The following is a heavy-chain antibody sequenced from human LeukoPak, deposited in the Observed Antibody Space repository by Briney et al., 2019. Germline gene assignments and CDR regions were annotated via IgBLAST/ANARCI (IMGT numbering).Heavy chain of an antibody. V-gene: IGHV3-48*03. CDR3: ARPGRGYSGDEGY. CDR1: KFLFSSYE. D-gene: IGHD5-12*01. Sequence: GGSVRLFRGVSKFLFSSYEMHWVRQPPAKGLEWVSYISSSCSTKYYADSVEGRFTFSRDNAKNSLYMQMNSLRAEDTAVYYCARPGRGYSGDEGYWGQGTLVTVSS. CDR2: ISSSCSTK. J-gene: IGHJ4*02.